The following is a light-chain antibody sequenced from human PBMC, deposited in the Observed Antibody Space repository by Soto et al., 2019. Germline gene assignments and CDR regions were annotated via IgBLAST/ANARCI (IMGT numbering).Light chain of an antibody. CDR1: QSVSGD. CDR3: QQYNNWPIT. V-gene: IGKV3-15*01. CDR2: GAS. J-gene: IGKJ5*01. Sequence: EIVMTQSPATLSVSPGERATLSCRASQSVSGDLAWYQQKPGQAPRLLIYGASTRATGIPARFSGSGSGTEFTLTISSLQSEDFAVYYCQQYNNWPITFGQGTRLEIK.